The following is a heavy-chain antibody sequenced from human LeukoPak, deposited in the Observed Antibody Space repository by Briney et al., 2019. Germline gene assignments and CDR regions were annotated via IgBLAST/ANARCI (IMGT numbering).Heavy chain of an antibody. CDR2: IYYSGST. V-gene: IGHV4-59*01. J-gene: IGHJ4*02. D-gene: IGHD6-13*01. CDR1: GGSISSYY. Sequence: PSETLSLTCTVSGGSISSYYWSWIRQPPGKGLEWIGYIYYSGSTNYNPSLKSRVTISVDTSKNQFSLKLSSVTAADTAVYYCARGSSSWYTASFDYWGQGTLVTVSS. CDR3: ARGSSSWYTASFDY.